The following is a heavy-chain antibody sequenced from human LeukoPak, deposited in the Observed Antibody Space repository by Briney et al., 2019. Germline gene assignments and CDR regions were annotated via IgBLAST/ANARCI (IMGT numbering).Heavy chain of an antibody. CDR3: ARVPYSNTPPTDY. CDR2: INHSGST. CDR1: GGSFSGYY. Sequence: SETLSLTCAVYGGSFSGYYWSWIRQPPGKGLEWIGEINHSGSTNYNPSLKSRVTISVDTSKNQFSLKLSSVTAADTAVYYCARVPYSNTPPTDYWGQGTLVTVSS. J-gene: IGHJ4*02. D-gene: IGHD6-13*01. V-gene: IGHV4-34*01.